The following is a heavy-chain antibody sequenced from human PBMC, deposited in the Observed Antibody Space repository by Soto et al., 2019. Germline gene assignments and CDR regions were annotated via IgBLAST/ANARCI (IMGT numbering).Heavy chain of an antibody. D-gene: IGHD3-3*01. CDR3: ASTQGVPHYELDD. J-gene: IGHJ6*02. V-gene: IGHV3-11*06. CDR2: ISSSSSYT. CDR1: GFTFSDYF. Sequence: PGGSLRLSCAASGFTFSDYFMNWIRQAPGKGLEWVSYISSSSSYTKYADSAKGRFTISSDNAKNSLYLKLNSLRAEDAAVYYFASTQGVPHYELDDWGQGNTVTV.